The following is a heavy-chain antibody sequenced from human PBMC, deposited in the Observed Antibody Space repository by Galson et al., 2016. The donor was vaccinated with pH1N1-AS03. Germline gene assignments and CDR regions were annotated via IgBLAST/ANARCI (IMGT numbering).Heavy chain of an antibody. CDR3: ANRDYGFDY. J-gene: IGHJ4*02. D-gene: IGHD4-17*01. CDR1: GGTFSSYA. V-gene: IGHV1-69*10. CDR2: IIASVGIT. Sequence: SVQVSCKASGGTFSSYAISWVRQAPGQGLEWMGGIIASVGITSYAQKFQGRVPITADESTSTASKELSSLRSEDTAVYYCANRDYGFDYWGQGTLVTVSS.